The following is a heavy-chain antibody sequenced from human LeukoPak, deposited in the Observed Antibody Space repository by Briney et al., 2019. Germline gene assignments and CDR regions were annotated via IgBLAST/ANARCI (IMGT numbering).Heavy chain of an antibody. CDR3: ARIGIAARYSTKHYYYYYMDV. J-gene: IGHJ6*03. Sequence: SETLSLTCAVYGGSFSGYYWSWIRQPPGKGLEWIGEINHSGSTNYNPSLKSRVTISVDTSKNQFSLKLSSVTAADTAVYYCARIGIAARYSTKHYYYYYMDVWGKGTTVTISS. V-gene: IGHV4-34*01. D-gene: IGHD6-6*01. CDR2: INHSGST. CDR1: GGSFSGYY.